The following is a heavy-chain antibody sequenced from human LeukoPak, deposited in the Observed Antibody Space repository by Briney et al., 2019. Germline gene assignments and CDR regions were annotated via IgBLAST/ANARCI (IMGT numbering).Heavy chain of an antibody. Sequence: PGGSLRLSCAASGFTFSGFAIHWVRQPPGKGLEWMAVISYDGNNKYYADSTKGRFTISRDSSKSTVYLQMNSLRAEDTAVYYCASGHDFWSPFDYWGQGTLVTVPS. CDR2: ISYDGNNK. J-gene: IGHJ4*02. V-gene: IGHV3-30-3*01. CDR3: ASGHDFWSPFDY. D-gene: IGHD3-3*01. CDR1: GFTFSGFA.